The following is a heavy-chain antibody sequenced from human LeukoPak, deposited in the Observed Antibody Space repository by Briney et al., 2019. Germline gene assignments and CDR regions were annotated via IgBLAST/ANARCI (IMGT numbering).Heavy chain of an antibody. V-gene: IGHV4-59*12. J-gene: IGHJ4*02. Sequence: PSETLSLTCTVSGGSISSYYWSWIRQPPGKGLEWIGYIYYSGSTNYNPSLKSRVTISVDTSKNQFSLKLSSVTAADTAVYYCARGSVVTAIPIDYWGQGTLVTVSS. CDR1: GGSISSYY. CDR3: ARGSVVTAIPIDY. D-gene: IGHD2-21*02. CDR2: IYYSGST.